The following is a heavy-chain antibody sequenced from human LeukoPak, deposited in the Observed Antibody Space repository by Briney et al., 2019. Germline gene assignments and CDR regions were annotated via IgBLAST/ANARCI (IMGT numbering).Heavy chain of an antibody. CDR3: ATYINWVAGDV. Sequence: GGSLRLSCAASGFTFSESWMTWVRQVPGQGLEWVTHINHEGGAIQYVDSVKGRFTISRDNAKGSVFLQMNSLRAEDTAIYHCATYINWVAGDVWGQGTTVIVSS. J-gene: IGHJ6*02. CDR2: INHEGGAI. D-gene: IGHD1-1*01. CDR1: GFTFSESW. V-gene: IGHV3-7*01.